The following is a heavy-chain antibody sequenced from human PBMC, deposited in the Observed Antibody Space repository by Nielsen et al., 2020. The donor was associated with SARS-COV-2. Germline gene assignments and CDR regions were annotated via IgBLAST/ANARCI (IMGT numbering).Heavy chain of an antibody. D-gene: IGHD3-22*01. Sequence: ASVKVSCKVSGYSLTEISMHWVRQAPGKGLEWMGSFDPEDGEIIYAQKFEGRVTMTEDTSTDTAYMELSSLRSEDTAVYYCAREHFVGGLGIVVVISTILDYWGQGTLVTVSS. CDR3: AREHFVGGLGIVVVISTILDY. V-gene: IGHV1-24*01. CDR2: FDPEDGEI. CDR1: GYSLTEIS. J-gene: IGHJ4*02.